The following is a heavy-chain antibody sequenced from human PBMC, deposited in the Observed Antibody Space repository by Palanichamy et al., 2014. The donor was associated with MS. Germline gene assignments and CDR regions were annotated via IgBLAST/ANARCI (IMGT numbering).Heavy chain of an antibody. J-gene: IGHJ4*02. CDR1: GFTVSSNY. CDR3: ARGLVTGAGPYLFDY. D-gene: IGHD3-9*01. CDR2: IYSGGST. V-gene: IGHV3-66*02. Sequence: EVQLVESGGGLVQPGGSLRLSCAASGFTVSSNYMSWVRQAPGKGLEWVSVIYSGGSTYYADSVKGRFTISRDNSKNTLYLQMNSLRAEDTAVYYCARGLVTGAGPYLFDYWGQGTLVTVSS.